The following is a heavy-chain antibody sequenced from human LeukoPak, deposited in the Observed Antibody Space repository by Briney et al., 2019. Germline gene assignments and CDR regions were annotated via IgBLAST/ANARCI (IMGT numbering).Heavy chain of an antibody. J-gene: IGHJ4*02. CDR3: AKAVAGTVWIDY. CDR1: GFTFSSYA. Sequence: PGGSLRLSCAASGFTFSSYAMSWVRQAPGKGLEWVSAISGSGGSTYYADSVKGRFTISRDNSKNTLYLQMNSLRAEATAVYYCAKAVAGTVWIDYWGQGTLVTVSS. V-gene: IGHV3-23*01. D-gene: IGHD6-19*01. CDR2: ISGSGGST.